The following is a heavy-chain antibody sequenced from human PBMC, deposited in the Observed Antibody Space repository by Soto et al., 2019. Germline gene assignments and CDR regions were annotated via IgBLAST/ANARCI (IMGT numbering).Heavy chain of an antibody. CDR2: INHSGST. V-gene: IGHV4-34*01. CDR3: ARKFRIAAAGTIRYYYYGMDV. Sequence: PSETVSLTCAVYGGSFSGYYWSWIRQPPGKGLEWIGEINHSGSTNYNPSLKSRVTISVDTSKNQFSLKLSSVTAADTAVYYCARKFRIAAAGTIRYYYYGMDVWGQGTTVTVSS. J-gene: IGHJ6*02. D-gene: IGHD6-13*01. CDR1: GGSFSGYY.